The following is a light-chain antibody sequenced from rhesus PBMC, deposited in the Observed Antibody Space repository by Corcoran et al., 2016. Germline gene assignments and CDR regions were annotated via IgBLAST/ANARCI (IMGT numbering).Light chain of an antibody. CDR1: QGISSY. CDR2: DAS. CDR3: QQRNTFPFT. Sequence: DIQLTQSPSSLSASVGDRVTITCRASQGISSYLAWYQQKSGKAPRLLIFDASRLQIGVPSRVSGSGSGIEFTLTISRLQPEDFATYYCQQRNTFPFTFGPGTKLDIK. V-gene: IGKV1-38*01. J-gene: IGKJ3*01.